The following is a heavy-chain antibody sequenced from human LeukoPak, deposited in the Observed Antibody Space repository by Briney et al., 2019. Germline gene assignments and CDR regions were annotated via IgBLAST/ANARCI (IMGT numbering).Heavy chain of an antibody. CDR1: GGSIMSYY. V-gene: IGHV4-59*01. CDR2: VYHSGST. J-gene: IGHJ4*02. CDR3: ARSRVWSDYWGYFDF. D-gene: IGHD3-3*01. Sequence: PSETLSLTCTVSGGSIMSYYWSWIRQPPGRGLEWIGYVYHSGSTNYNPSLQSRVIISVDTSKNQVSLKLNPVTTADTAVYYCARSRVWSDYWGYFDFWGQGTLVTVSS.